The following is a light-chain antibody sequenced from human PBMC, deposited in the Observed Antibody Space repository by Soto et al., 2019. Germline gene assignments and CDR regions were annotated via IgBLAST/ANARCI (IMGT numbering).Light chain of an antibody. CDR2: AVT. CDR1: SSDVGGYNY. V-gene: IGLV2-14*01. CDR3: GSNAGRNTND. Sequence: QSVLTQPASVSGSPGQSITISCTGTSSDVGGYNYVSWYQQHPGKAPKLVIYAVTDRPSGVSSRFSGSKCGNKASPTISGLEAEDEADHQCGSNAGRNTNDVATGTQVTVL. J-gene: IGLJ1*01.